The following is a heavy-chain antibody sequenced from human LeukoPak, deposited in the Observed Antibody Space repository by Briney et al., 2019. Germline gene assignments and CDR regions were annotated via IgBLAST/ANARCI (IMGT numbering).Heavy chain of an antibody. V-gene: IGHV4-59*12. Sequence: SETLSLTCSVSSGSISNYYWSWIRQPPGKGLEWIGYIYYSGSTYYNPSLKSRVTISVDTSKNQFSLNLSSVTAADTAVYYCARDRGAAAGIFDYWGQGTLVTVSS. CDR1: SGSISNYY. CDR2: IYYSGST. J-gene: IGHJ4*02. CDR3: ARDRGAAAGIFDY. D-gene: IGHD6-13*01.